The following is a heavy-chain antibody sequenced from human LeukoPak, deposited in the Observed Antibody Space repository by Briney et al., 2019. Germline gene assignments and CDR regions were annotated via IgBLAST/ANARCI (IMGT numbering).Heavy chain of an antibody. CDR2: PYGRSKWYN. D-gene: IGHD6-13*01. V-gene: IGHV6-1*01. CDR3: AREAAVYCYLMYV. CDR1: GYTFSTYNTH. J-gene: IGHJ6*03. Sequence: PTLSLSCAISGYTFSTYNTHWVRNTPGQGRGRMGLGRPYGRSKWYNDYAVSVKSRITINPDTSKNQFSLQLNSVTPEDTAVYYCAREAAVYCYLMYVLVKGSTATVP.